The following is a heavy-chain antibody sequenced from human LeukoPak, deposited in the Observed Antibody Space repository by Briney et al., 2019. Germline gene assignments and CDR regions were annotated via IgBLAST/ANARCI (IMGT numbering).Heavy chain of an antibody. CDR3: ARYTSGFDY. CDR1: GFTFSSYS. CDR2: ISSTTSHI. Sequence: GGSLRLSCAASGFTFSSYSMNWVRQAPGKGLEWVSSISSTTSHIYYADSVKGRFTISRDNAKSSLYLQMNSLRAEDTAVYYCARYTSGFDYWGQGTLVTVSS. V-gene: IGHV3-21*01. J-gene: IGHJ4*02. D-gene: IGHD6-19*01.